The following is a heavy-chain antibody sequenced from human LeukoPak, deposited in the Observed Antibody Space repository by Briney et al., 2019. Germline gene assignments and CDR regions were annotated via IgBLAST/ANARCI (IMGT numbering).Heavy chain of an antibody. Sequence: ASVKVSCKASGYTFTSYDISWVRQATGQGLEWMGWMNPNSGNTGYAQKFQGRVTMTRNTSISTAYMELSSLRSEDTAVYYCARAYYGSGSYYIYWGQGTLVTVSS. J-gene: IGHJ4*02. V-gene: IGHV1-8*01. D-gene: IGHD3-10*01. CDR3: ARAYYGSGSYYIY. CDR2: MNPNSGNT. CDR1: GYTFTSYD.